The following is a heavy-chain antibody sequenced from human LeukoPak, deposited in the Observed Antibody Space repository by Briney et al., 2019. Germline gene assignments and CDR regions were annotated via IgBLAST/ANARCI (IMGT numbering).Heavy chain of an antibody. CDR1: GFTFSSYV. D-gene: IGHD6-19*01. V-gene: IGHV3-30*04. J-gene: IGHJ5*02. Sequence: PGGSLRLSCAASGFTFSSYVMHWVRQAPGKGLEWVAIISYDGSNEYYADSVKGRFTISRDNSKNTLYLQMNSLRAEDTAVYYCAKDFIAVAGTSFLSDWFDPWGQGTLVTVSS. CDR3: AKDFIAVAGTSFLSDWFDP. CDR2: ISYDGSNE.